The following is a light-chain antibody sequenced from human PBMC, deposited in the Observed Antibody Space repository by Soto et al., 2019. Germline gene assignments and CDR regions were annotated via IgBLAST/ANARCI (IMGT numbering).Light chain of an antibody. J-gene: IGKJ2*01. Sequence: DIQMTQSASSLSASVGDRVTITCQASQVISNYLNWYQQKPGKAPKLLIYDISTLEIGVPSRFSESGSGTDFTFPITGLQPEDIATYYCQQYENLPYTFGQGTKLEI. CDR2: DIS. V-gene: IGKV1-33*01. CDR1: QVISNY. CDR3: QQYENLPYT.